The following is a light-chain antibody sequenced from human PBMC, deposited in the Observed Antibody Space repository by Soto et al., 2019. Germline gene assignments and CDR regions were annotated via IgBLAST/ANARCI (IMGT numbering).Light chain of an antibody. V-gene: IGLV2-23*02. Sequence: QSVLTQPASVSGSPGQSITISCTGTTSDVGSYDLVSWYQQHPGKAPKIMIYEVSKRPSGDSNRFSGSKSGNTASLTISGLQAEDEADYYCSSYAGGRSPYVFGTGTKVTVL. CDR1: TSDVGSYDL. J-gene: IGLJ1*01. CDR3: SSYAGGRSPYV. CDR2: EVS.